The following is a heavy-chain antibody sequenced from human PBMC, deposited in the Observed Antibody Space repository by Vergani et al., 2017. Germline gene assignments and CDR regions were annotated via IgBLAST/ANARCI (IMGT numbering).Heavy chain of an antibody. CDR3: AKGGYQLVYPPLHWFAP. CDR2: IWYDGSNK. J-gene: IGHJ5*02. V-gene: IGHV3-33*03. D-gene: IGHD2-2*02. CDR1: GFTFSSYG. Sequence: VQLVESGGGVVQPGRSLRLSCAASGFTFSSYGMHWVRQAPGKGLEWVAVIWYDGSNKYYADSVKGRFTISRDNSKNTLYLQMNSLRPEDTALYYCAKGGYQLVYPPLHWFAPWGHGTLVTVSA.